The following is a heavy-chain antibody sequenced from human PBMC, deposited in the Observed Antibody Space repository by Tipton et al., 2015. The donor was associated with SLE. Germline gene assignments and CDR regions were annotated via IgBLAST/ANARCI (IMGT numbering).Heavy chain of an antibody. CDR1: GDSIKSDHYF. D-gene: IGHD6-13*01. Sequence: LRLSCTVSGDSIKSDHYFWTWVRQPAGKGLEWIGHIYTSGNINYNPSLKSRVTMSVDTSKNQFSLKMTSLTAADTAVYYCAIRGSWDLDYWGQGTLVTVSS. CDR2: IYTSGNI. V-gene: IGHV4-61*09. CDR3: AIRGSWDLDY. J-gene: IGHJ4*02.